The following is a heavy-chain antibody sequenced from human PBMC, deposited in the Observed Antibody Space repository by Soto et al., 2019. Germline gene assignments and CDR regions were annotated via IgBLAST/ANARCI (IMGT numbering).Heavy chain of an antibody. J-gene: IGHJ4*02. CDR1: EIGFSSYT. CDR3: AREGARSSGCFEY. D-gene: IGHD6-19*01. V-gene: IGHV3-21*06. Sequence: PGGSLRLSCAATEIGFSSYTMHWVRQAPGKGLEWVSSISSISNFIYYADSVKGRFTTSRDNDKSSLYLQMDSLRVEDTAVYYCAREGARSSGCFEYWGQGTLVTVSS. CDR2: ISSISNFI.